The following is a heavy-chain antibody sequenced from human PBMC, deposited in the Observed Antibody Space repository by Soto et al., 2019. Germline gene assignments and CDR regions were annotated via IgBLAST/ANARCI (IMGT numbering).Heavy chain of an antibody. CDR2: IKQDGSEK. V-gene: IGHV3-7*01. CDR1: GFTVSTYW. D-gene: IGHD2-15*01. J-gene: IGHJ1*01. CDR3: ASYMRRYCSGGSCYEAEYFQH. Sequence: EVQLVESGGGLVQPGGSLRLSCAASGFTVSTYWLSWVRQAPGKGLEWVANIKQDGSEKYYVDSVKGRFTFSRDNAKNSLYLQMNGLRAEDTAVYYCASYMRRYCSGGSCYEAEYFQHWGKGTLVTVSS.